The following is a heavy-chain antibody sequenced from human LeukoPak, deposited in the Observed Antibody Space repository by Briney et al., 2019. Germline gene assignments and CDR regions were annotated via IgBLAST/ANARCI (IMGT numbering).Heavy chain of an antibody. D-gene: IGHD3-22*01. CDR2: ISYDGSNK. V-gene: IGHV3-30*18. Sequence: PGGSLRLSCAASGFTFSSYGMHWVRQAPGKGLEWVAVISYDGSNKYYADSVKGRFTISRDNSKNTLYLQMNSLRAEDTAVYYCAKDIVPTYDSSGPDFDYWGQGTLVTVSS. CDR1: GFTFSSYG. CDR3: AKDIVPTYDSSGPDFDY. J-gene: IGHJ4*02.